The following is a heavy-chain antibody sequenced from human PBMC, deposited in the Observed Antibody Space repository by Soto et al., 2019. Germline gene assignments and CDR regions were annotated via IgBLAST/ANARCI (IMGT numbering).Heavy chain of an antibody. D-gene: IGHD2-15*01. CDR2: ISYDGSNK. J-gene: IGHJ4*02. CDR1: GFTFSSYG. V-gene: IGHV3-30*18. Sequence: GGSLRLSCAASGFTFSSYGMHWVRQAPGKGLEWVAVISYDGSNKYYADSGKGRFTISRANSKNTLYLEMNSLRAEDTAVYYCAKYADSLGYCSGGSCYSDYWGQGTLVTVSS. CDR3: AKYADSLGYCSGGSCYSDY.